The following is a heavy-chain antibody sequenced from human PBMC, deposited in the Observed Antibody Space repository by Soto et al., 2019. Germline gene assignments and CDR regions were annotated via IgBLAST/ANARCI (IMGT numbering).Heavy chain of an antibody. CDR3: ARAYDSNGNHAFDI. CDR1: GGSISGYF. J-gene: IGHJ3*02. Sequence: SETLSLTCTVSGGSISGYFWSWIRQPAGKGLDWIGRIYSSGSTNYNPSLNSRITMSVDTSKNQFSLKLSSESAADTAVYYCARAYDSNGNHAFDIWGQGTLVTVSS. V-gene: IGHV4-4*07. D-gene: IGHD3-22*01. CDR2: IYSSGST.